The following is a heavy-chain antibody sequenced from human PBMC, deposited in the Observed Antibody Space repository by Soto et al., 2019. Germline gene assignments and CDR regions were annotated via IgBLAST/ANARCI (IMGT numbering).Heavy chain of an antibody. V-gene: IGHV4-59*01. D-gene: IGHD5-12*01. J-gene: IGHJ4*02. CDR3: TRTKTGYAFDY. CDR2: IYYDGST. CDR1: DGSITGYY. Sequence: SLPLLVTCSVADGSITGYYWIFIRQPPGQGLEWIGYIYYDGSTNYNPTLRSRATISLDRSKTQFSLKLSSVTAADTAVYYCTRTKTGYAFDYWGQGTLVTVSS.